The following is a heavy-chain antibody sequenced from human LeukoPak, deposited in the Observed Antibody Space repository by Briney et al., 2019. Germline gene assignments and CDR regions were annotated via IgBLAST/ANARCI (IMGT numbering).Heavy chain of an antibody. CDR3: ARERHDYGDYGGLRIWFDP. Sequence: SETLSLTCTVSGGSISSYYWSWIRQPPGKGLEWIGYIYYSGSTNYNPSLKSRVTISVDTSKNQFSLKLSSVTAADTAVYDCARERHDYGDYGGLRIWFDPWGQGTLVTVSS. CDR1: GGSISSYY. V-gene: IGHV4-59*01. D-gene: IGHD4-17*01. J-gene: IGHJ5*02. CDR2: IYYSGST.